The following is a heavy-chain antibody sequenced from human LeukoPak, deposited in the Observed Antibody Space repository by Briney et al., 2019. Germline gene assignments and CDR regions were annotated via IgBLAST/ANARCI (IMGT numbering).Heavy chain of an antibody. D-gene: IGHD3-3*01. Sequence: ASVKVSCKASGYTFTSYYMHWVRQAPGQGLEWMGIINPSGGSTSYAQKFQGRVTMTRDTSTSTVYMELSSLRSEDTAVYYCARGMGRFLSPPPIDYWGQGTLVTVSS. CDR1: GYTFTSYY. V-gene: IGHV1-46*01. J-gene: IGHJ4*02. CDR3: ARGMGRFLSPPPIDY. CDR2: INPSGGST.